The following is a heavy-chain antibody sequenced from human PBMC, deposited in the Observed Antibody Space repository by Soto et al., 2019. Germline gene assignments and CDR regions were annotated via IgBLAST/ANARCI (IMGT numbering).Heavy chain of an antibody. CDR3: AGSSRSSGSYHYGMDV. V-gene: IGHV1-69*13. D-gene: IGHD3-10*01. J-gene: IGHJ6*02. CDR1: GGTFSSYA. CDR2: IIPIFGTA. Sequence: SVKVSCKASGGTFSSYAISWVRQAPGQGLEWMGGIIPIFGTANYAQKFQGRVTITADESTSTAYMELSSLRSEDTAVYYCAGSSRSSGSYHYGMDVWGQGTKVTVSS.